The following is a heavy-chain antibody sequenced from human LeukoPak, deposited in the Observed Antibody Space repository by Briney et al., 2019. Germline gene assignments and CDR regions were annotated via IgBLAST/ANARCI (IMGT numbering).Heavy chain of an antibody. CDR3: ASPYCSSTSCPPSYYYYYYMDV. CDR1: GYTFTSYG. V-gene: IGHV1-18*01. CDR2: ISAYNGNT. J-gene: IGHJ6*03. Sequence: ASVKVSCKASGYTFTSYGISWVRQAPGQGLEWMGWISAYNGNTSYAQKFQGRVTMTRDTSTSTVYMELSSLRSEDTAVYYCASPYCSSTSCPPSYYYYYYMDVWGKGTTVTVSS. D-gene: IGHD2-2*01.